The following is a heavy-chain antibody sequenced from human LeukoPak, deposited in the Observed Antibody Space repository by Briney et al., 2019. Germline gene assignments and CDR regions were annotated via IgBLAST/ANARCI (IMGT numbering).Heavy chain of an antibody. Sequence: SETLSLTCTVSGGSISSYYWSWIRQPPGKGLEWIGYIYYSGSTNYNPSLKSRVTISVDTSKNQFSLKLSSVTAADTAVHYCAREGSNSIDYWGQGTLVTVSS. J-gene: IGHJ4*02. CDR2: IYYSGST. CDR1: GGSISSYY. V-gene: IGHV4-59*01. CDR3: AREGSNSIDY.